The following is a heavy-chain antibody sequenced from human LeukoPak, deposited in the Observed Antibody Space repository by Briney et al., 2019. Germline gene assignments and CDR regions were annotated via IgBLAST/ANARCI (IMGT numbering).Heavy chain of an antibody. CDR2: IIPIFGTA. Sequence: SVKVSCKASGGTFSSYAISWVRQAPGQGLEWMGGIIPIFGTANYAQKFQGRVTITTDESTSTAYMELSSLRSEDTAVYYCARCPGIAAAGTHTDYYYYYYMDVWGKGTTVTVSS. D-gene: IGHD6-13*01. CDR3: ARCPGIAAAGTHTDYYYYYYMDV. V-gene: IGHV1-69*05. J-gene: IGHJ6*03. CDR1: GGTFSSYA.